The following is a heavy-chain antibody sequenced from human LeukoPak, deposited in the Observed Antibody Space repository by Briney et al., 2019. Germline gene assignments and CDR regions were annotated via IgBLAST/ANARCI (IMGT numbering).Heavy chain of an antibody. CDR3: ARVAAMVRGVITRDYFDY. CDR1: GGSISSSNW. D-gene: IGHD3-10*01. J-gene: IGHJ4*02. CDR2: IYHSRST. Sequence: SETLSLTCAVSGGSISSSNWWSWVRQPPGQGLEWIGEIYHSRSTNYNPSLKSRVTISVDKSKNQFSLKLSTVTAADTAVYYCARVAAMVRGVITRDYFDYWGQGTLVTVSS. V-gene: IGHV4-4*02.